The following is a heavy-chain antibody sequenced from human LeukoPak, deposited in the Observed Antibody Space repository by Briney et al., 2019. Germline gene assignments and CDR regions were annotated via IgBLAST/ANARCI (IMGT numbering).Heavy chain of an antibody. CDR2: FDPEVGET. J-gene: IGHJ4*02. CDR1: GYTLTELS. D-gene: IGHD3-22*01. Sequence: ASVKASCKVSGYTLTELSMHWVRQPPGKGREWMGGFDPEVGETIYAQKFQGRVTMTEDTSTDTAYMELSSLRSEDTAVYYCATGRLDSSGYFDYWGQGTLVTVSS. V-gene: IGHV1-24*01. CDR3: ATGRLDSSGYFDY.